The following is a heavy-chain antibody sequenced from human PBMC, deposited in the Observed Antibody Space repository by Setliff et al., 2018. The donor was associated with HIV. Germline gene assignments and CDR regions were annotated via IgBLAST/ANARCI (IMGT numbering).Heavy chain of an antibody. J-gene: IGHJ6*03. CDR1: GGSFSGYS. CDR3: ARGPPAEDYYYYMDV. V-gene: IGHV4-34*01. Sequence: SETLSLTCAVYGGSFSGYSWGWIRQPPGNGLEWIGEINHSGSTNYNPSLKSRVTISVDTSKRQFSLNLNCVTAADTAVYYCARGPPAEDYYYYMDVWDKGTTVTVSS. CDR2: INHSGST.